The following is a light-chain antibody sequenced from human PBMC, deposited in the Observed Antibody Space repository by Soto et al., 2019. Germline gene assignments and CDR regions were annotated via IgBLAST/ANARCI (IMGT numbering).Light chain of an antibody. V-gene: IGKV3-15*01. CDR3: QQSSDWPRT. Sequence: EIVMTQSPATLSVSPGERATLSCRASQSVSNRLAWYQQRPGQAPRLLIYRASARATGIPARFSGSGSGTEFTLNINSLQSEDFAIYYCQQSSDWPRTFGQGTKVEIK. CDR1: QSVSNR. J-gene: IGKJ1*01. CDR2: RAS.